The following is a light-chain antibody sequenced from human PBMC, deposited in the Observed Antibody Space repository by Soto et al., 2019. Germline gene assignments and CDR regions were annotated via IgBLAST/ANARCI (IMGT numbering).Light chain of an antibody. CDR3: QQYNNWPPST. CDR2: RAS. Sequence: EIVMTQSPATLSLSPGERATLSCRASQSVSSNLSWYQQKPGQAPSLLIYRASTSTTAITARFSGSGSGTEFTLTISSLQSEDFAVYYCQQYNNWPPSTFGGGTKVEIK. V-gene: IGKV3-15*01. CDR1: QSVSSN. J-gene: IGKJ4*02.